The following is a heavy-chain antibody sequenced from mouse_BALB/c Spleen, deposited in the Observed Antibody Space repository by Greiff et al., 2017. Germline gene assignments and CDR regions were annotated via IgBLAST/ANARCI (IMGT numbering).Heavy chain of an antibody. Sequence: EVKLMESGGGLVQPGGSRKLSCAASGFTFSDYGMAWVRQAPGKGPEWVAFISNLAYSIYYADTVTGRFIISRENAKNTLYLEMSSLRSEDTAMYYCARAAGRNYFDYWGQGTTLTVSS. J-gene: IGHJ2*01. CDR3: ARAAGRNYFDY. D-gene: IGHD4-1*01. V-gene: IGHV5-15*02. CDR2: ISNLAYSI. CDR1: GFTFSDYG.